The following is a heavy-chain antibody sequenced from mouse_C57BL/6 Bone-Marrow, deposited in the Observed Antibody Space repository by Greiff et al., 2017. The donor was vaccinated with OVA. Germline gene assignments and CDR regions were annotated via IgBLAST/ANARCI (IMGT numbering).Heavy chain of an antibody. D-gene: IGHD2-2*01. CDR3: ARVDYGYDEAY. J-gene: IGHJ3*01. CDR2: ISDGGSYT. V-gene: IGHV5-4*03. CDR1: GFTFSSYA. Sequence: DVKLVESGGGLVKPGGSLKLSCAASGFTFSSYAMSWVRQTPEKRLEWVATISDGGSYTYYPDNVKGRFTISRDNAKNNLYLQMSHLKSEDTAMYYCARVDYGYDEAYWGQGTLVTVSA.